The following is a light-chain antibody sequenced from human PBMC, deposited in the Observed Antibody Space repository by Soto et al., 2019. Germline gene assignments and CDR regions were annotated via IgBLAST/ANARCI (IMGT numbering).Light chain of an antibody. CDR1: QDSSNL. Sequence: DIQTAQSPSSLCAPLVHSRTITYHRSQDSSNLLNWYQQKPGKPPQLLIYDASNVNTGVPSRFRASGSGTDFTFIISSLQPEDIATYYCQQYDNLPPITFGQGTRLEIK. V-gene: IGKV1-33*01. CDR2: DAS. J-gene: IGKJ5*01. CDR3: QQYDNLPPIT.